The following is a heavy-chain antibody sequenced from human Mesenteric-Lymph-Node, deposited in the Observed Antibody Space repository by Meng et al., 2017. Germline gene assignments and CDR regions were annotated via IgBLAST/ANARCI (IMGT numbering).Heavy chain of an antibody. CDR1: GFTFSSYW. V-gene: IGHV3-74*01. D-gene: IGHD3-16*01. J-gene: IGHJ5*02. Sequence: GASLKISCAASGFTFSSYWIHWVRQAPGKGLLWVSRITSDGSSTSYADSVKGRFTISRDNVKNTLYLQMNSLRAEDTAVYYCARGSRGTMITFGGETNWFDPWGQGTLVTVSS. CDR2: ITSDGSST. CDR3: ARGSRGTMITFGGETNWFDP.